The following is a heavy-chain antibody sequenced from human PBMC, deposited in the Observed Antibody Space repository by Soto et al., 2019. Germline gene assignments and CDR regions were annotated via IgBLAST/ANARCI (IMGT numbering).Heavy chain of an antibody. J-gene: IGHJ5*02. V-gene: IGHV3-30*16. Sequence: QVQLVESGGGVVQPGESLRLSCAASGFIFGSYAMNWVRQVPGKGPEWVAVLSTDGSTPYYADSVRGRFTISRDNSKSTLFLQMNCLRPEDTAIYFCAKSYDLWSPYLSFGDQRDPWGQGTLVTVSS. CDR2: LSTDGSTP. D-gene: IGHD3-3*01. CDR3: AKSYDLWSPYLSFGDQRDP. CDR1: GFIFGSYA.